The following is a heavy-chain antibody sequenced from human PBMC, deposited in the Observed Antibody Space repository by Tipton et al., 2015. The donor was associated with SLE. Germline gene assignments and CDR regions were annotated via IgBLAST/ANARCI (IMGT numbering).Heavy chain of an antibody. D-gene: IGHD2-15*01. CDR2: IYYSGST. CDR3: ARGPRSLGGSPRDDT. J-gene: IGHJ5*02. V-gene: IGHV4-39*07. Sequence: TLSLTCTVSGGSISSSSYYWGWIRQPPGKELEWIGTIYYSGSTYYNPSLKSRVTISLDTSKNQFSLKLSSVTAADTAVYYCARGPRSLGGSPRDDTWGQGTLVTVSS. CDR1: GGSISSSSYY.